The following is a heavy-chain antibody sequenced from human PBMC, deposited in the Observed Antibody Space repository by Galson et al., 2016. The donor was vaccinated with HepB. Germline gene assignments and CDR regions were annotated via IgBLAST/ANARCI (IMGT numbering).Heavy chain of an antibody. CDR3: AKDVYNSGRGHFDY. J-gene: IGHJ4*02. Sequence: SLRLSCAASGFTFDDYTMHWVRQAPGKGLEWVSLISWDGSSIYYTDSVKGRFTISRDNSKNSLYLQMNSLRTEDTALYYCAKDVYNSGRGHFDYCGQGTLVTFSS. CDR1: GFTFDDYT. D-gene: IGHD6-19*01. CDR2: ISWDGSSI. V-gene: IGHV3-43*01.